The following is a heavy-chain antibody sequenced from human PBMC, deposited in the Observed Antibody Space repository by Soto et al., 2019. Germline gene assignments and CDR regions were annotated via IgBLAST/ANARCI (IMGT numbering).Heavy chain of an antibody. CDR3: ARDYSSGWYGYFDL. D-gene: IGHD6-19*01. CDR1: GFTFSSYA. Sequence: QVQLVESGGGVVQPGRSLRLSCAASGFTFSSYAMHWVRQAPGKGLEWVAVIPYDGSNKYYADSVKGRFTISRDNSKNTLYLQMNSLRAEDTAVYYCARDYSSGWYGYFDLWGRGTLVTVSS. J-gene: IGHJ2*01. V-gene: IGHV3-30-3*01. CDR2: IPYDGSNK.